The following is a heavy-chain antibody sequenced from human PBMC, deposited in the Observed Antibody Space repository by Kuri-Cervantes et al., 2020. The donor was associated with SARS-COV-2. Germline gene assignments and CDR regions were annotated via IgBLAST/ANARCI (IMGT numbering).Heavy chain of an antibody. CDR3: ARGPAITIFGVLRGRENWFDP. CDR2: INPKSGGT. CDR1: GYTFTGYY. Sequence: ASVKVSCKASGYTFTGYYVHWIRQAPGEGLEWMGWINPKSGGTNYAQKFQGWVTMTRETSNSTAYMELSRLRSDDTAVYYCARGPAITIFGVLRGRENWFDPWGQGTLVTVSS. J-gene: IGHJ5*02. V-gene: IGHV1-2*04. D-gene: IGHD3-3*01.